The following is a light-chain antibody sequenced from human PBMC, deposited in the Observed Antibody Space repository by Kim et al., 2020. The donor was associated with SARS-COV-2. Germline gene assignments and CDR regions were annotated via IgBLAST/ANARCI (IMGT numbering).Light chain of an antibody. Sequence: DIQMTQSPSFVSASAGDRVTISCRASQGVSSWLAWYQQKPGKAPNLLIYDASALQSGVPSRFSGSGSGTDFTLTISSLHPEDFATYYCQQADSFPWTFGQGTKVDIK. CDR3: QQADSFPWT. CDR2: DAS. V-gene: IGKV1-12*01. J-gene: IGKJ1*01. CDR1: QGVSSW.